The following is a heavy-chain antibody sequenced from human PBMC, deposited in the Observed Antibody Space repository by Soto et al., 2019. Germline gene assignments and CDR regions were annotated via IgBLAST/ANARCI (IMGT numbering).Heavy chain of an antibody. V-gene: IGHV4-59*01. Sequence: ASETLSLTCTVSGGSISSYYWSWIRQPPGKGLEWIGYIYYSGSTNYNPSLKSRVTISVDTSKNQFSLKLSSVTAADTAAYYCARDGCSGGSCYLFQHWGQGTLVTVSS. CDR3: ARDGCSGGSCYLFQH. D-gene: IGHD2-15*01. CDR1: GGSISSYY. CDR2: IYYSGST. J-gene: IGHJ1*01.